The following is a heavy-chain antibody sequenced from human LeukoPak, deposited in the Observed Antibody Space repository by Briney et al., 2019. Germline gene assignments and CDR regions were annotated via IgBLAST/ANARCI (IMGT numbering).Heavy chain of an antibody. D-gene: IGHD5-18*01. CDR3: ARNRSYGYKY. V-gene: IGHV4-34*01. Sequence: SETLSLTCAVYGGSFSGYYWSWIRQPPGKGLEWIGEINHSGSTNNNPSLKSRVTISVDTSKSQFSLKLTSVTAADTAVYYCARNRSYGYKYWGQGTLVTVSS. CDR2: INHSGST. J-gene: IGHJ4*02. CDR1: GGSFSGYY.